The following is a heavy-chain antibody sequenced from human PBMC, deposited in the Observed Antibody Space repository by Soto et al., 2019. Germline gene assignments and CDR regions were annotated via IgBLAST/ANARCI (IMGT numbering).Heavy chain of an antibody. Sequence: GESLKISGKGSGYSFTSYWITWVRQMPGKGLEWMGRIDPSDSYTNYSPSFQGHVTISADKSISTAYLQWSSLKASDNAVYYCTRGGDAYKNGHWGQGTLVTVSS. D-gene: IGHD2-21*01. V-gene: IGHV5-10-1*01. J-gene: IGHJ4*02. CDR1: GYSFTSYW. CDR2: IDPSDSYT. CDR3: TRGGDAYKNGH.